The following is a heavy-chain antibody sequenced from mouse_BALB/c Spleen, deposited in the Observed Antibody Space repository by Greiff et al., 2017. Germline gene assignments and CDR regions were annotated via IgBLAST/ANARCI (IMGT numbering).Heavy chain of an antibody. D-gene: IGHD2-4*01. CDR1: GFTFSSYA. CDR3: ARSTMITTGGAMDY. CDR2: ISSGGSYT. V-gene: IGHV5-9-4*01. J-gene: IGHJ4*01. Sequence: DVKLVESGGGLVKPGGSLKLSCAASGFTFSSYAMSWVRQSPEKRLEWVAEISSGGSYTYYPDTVTGRFTISRDNAKNTLYLEMSSLRSEDTAMYYCARSTMITTGGAMDYWGQGTSVTVSS.